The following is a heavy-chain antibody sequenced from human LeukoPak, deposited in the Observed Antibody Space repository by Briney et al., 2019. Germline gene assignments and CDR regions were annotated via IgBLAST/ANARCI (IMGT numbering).Heavy chain of an antibody. CDR1: GFTFSSYS. D-gene: IGHD6-6*01. CDR2: ISSSSSYI. CDR3: AKSREYSSSSSDY. Sequence: KPGGSLRLSCAASGFTFSSYSMNWVRQAPGKGLEWVSSISSSSSYIYYADSVKGRFTIFRDNAKNSLYLQMNSLRAEDTAVYYCAKSREYSSSSSDYWGQGTLVTVSS. V-gene: IGHV3-21*01. J-gene: IGHJ4*02.